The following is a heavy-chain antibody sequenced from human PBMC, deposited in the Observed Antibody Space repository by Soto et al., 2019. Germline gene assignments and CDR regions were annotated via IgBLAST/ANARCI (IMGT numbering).Heavy chain of an antibody. CDR1: GFTFNDYG. J-gene: IGHJ3*02. Sequence: QVQMVESGGGVVQPGRSLRLSCAASGFTFNDYGMHWVRQAPAKGPEWVALVRDDGSKTYYADCVRGRFTISRDNSKNTLYLQMNSLRAEDAAVYYCATSTATDAFDIWGQGTMVTVSS. CDR2: VRDDGSKT. CDR3: ATSTATDAFDI. V-gene: IGHV3-33*01.